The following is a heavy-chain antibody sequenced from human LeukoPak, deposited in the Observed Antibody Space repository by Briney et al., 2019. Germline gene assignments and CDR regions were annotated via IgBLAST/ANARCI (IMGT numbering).Heavy chain of an antibody. Sequence: GGSLGLSCAASGFTFSSCAMSWVRQAPGKGLEWVSAISTSGGRTFYADSVKGRFTISRDNSKNTLYLQMNSLKAEDTAIYYCAKDPTDFDSSGQTYFDYWGQGTLVTVSS. V-gene: IGHV3-23*01. CDR3: AKDPTDFDSSGQTYFDY. CDR1: GFTFSSCA. J-gene: IGHJ4*02. D-gene: IGHD3-22*01. CDR2: ISTSGGRT.